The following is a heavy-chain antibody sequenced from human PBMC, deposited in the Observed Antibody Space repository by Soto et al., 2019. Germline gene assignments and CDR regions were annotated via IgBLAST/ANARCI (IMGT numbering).Heavy chain of an antibody. CDR3: ASPLLGRGTSLYYYYYGMDV. D-gene: IGHD2-15*01. J-gene: IGHJ6*02. CDR1: GYSFTSYW. V-gene: IGHV5-10-1*01. CDR2: IDPSDSYT. Sequence: PVESLKISCKGSGYSFTSYWISWLRQMPVKGLEWIGRIDPSDSYTNYSPSFQGHVTISADKSISTAYLQWSSLKASDTAMYYCASPLLGRGTSLYYYYYGMDVWGQGTTVTVSS.